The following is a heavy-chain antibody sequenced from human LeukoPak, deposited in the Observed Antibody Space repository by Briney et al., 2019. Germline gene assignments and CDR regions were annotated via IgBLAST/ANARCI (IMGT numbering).Heavy chain of an antibody. CDR2: ISSSGSTI. V-gene: IGHV3-11*01. Sequence: GGSLRLSCAASGFTFSDYYMSWIRQAPGKGLEWVSYISSSGSTIYYADSVKGRFTISRDNAKNSLYLQMNSLRAEDTAVYYCARVRKEKYYYGVDVWGQGTTVTVSS. CDR3: ARVRKEKYYYGVDV. CDR1: GFTFSDYY. J-gene: IGHJ6*02.